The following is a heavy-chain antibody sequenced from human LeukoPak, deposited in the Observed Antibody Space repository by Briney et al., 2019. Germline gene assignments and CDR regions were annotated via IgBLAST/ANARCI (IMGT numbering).Heavy chain of an antibody. CDR3: ATDSPSYAMDL. D-gene: IGHD2-21*01. Sequence: GGSLRLSCAAYGFPVSSYWMEWVRHVPGKGRVCVSPFNSDGNPPIYSSSVRRRFPISRDNAKNTLYLQMSGLRVDDTAVYHCATDSPSYAMDLWGQGTTVTVSS. J-gene: IGHJ6*02. CDR1: GFPVSSYW. CDR2: FNSDGNPP. V-gene: IGHV3-74*01.